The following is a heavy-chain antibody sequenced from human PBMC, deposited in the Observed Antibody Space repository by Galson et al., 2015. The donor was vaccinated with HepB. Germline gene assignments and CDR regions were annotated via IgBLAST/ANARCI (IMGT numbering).Heavy chain of an antibody. V-gene: IGHV4-59*01. CDR3: ARANPYGPAAIWFDP. Sequence: SETLSLTCTVSGGSISSYYWGWIRQPPGKGLEWIGYIYYSGSTNYNPSLKSRVTISVDTSKNQFSLKLSSVTAADTAVYYCARANPYGPAAIWFDPWGQGTLVTVSS. D-gene: IGHD2-2*01. J-gene: IGHJ5*02. CDR1: GGSISSYY. CDR2: IYYSGST.